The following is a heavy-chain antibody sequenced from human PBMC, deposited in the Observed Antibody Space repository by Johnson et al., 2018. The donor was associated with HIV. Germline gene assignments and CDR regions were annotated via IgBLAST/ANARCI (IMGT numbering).Heavy chain of an antibody. CDR2: IRYDGSNK. CDR1: GFTFSSYG. V-gene: IGHV3-30*02. J-gene: IGHJ3*02. D-gene: IGHD3-10*01. Sequence: VQLVESGGGVVQPGGSLRLSCAASGFTFSSYGMHWVRQAPGKRLEWVAFIRYDGSNKYYADSVKGRFTISRDNSKNTLYLQMNSLKTEDTAGYYCTTDCITMVQGDAFDIWGQGTMVTVSS. CDR3: TTDCITMVQGDAFDI.